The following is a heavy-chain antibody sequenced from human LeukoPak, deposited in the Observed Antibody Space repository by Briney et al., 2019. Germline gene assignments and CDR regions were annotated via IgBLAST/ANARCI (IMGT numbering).Heavy chain of an antibody. J-gene: IGHJ4*02. Sequence: GASVKVSCKASGYTFTNHAMNWVRQAPGQGLEWMGWINTNTGNPTYAQGFTGRFVFSLDTSVSTAYLQISSLKAEDTAVYYCARTYDFWSGYYRASWVDYWGQGTLVSVSS. D-gene: IGHD3-3*01. CDR3: ARTYDFWSGYYRASWVDY. CDR1: GYTFTNHA. V-gene: IGHV7-4-1*02. CDR2: INTNTGNP.